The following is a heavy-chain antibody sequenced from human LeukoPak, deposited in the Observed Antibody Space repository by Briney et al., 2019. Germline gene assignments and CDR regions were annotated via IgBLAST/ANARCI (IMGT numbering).Heavy chain of an antibody. Sequence: PSETLSLTCTVSGGSISSSTYYWDWIRQPPGKVLEWIGSIYYSGSTSYYPSLKSRVTISVDTSKNQFSLKLSSVTAADTAVYYCARDRAPTSYYYYYMDVWGKGTTVTVSS. CDR1: GGSISSSTYY. CDR2: IYYSGST. J-gene: IGHJ6*03. V-gene: IGHV4-39*07. D-gene: IGHD2-2*01. CDR3: ARDRAPTSYYYYYMDV.